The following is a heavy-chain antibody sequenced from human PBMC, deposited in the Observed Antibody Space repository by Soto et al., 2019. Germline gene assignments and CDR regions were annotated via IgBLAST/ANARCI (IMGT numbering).Heavy chain of an antibody. CDR2: INPSGGST. D-gene: IGHD3-9*01. J-gene: IGHJ4*02. Sequence: GASVKVSCKASGYTFTSYYIHWVRQAPGQGLEWMGIINPSGGSTSYAQKFQGRVTMTMDTSTSTVYMELSSLRSEDTAVYYCARTFSHDIFSDYWGQGTLVTVSS. CDR1: GYTFTSYY. V-gene: IGHV1-46*01. CDR3: ARTFSHDIFSDY.